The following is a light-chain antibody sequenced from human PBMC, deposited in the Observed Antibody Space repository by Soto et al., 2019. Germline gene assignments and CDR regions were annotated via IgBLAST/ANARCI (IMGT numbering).Light chain of an antibody. CDR3: QQYVASPYT. V-gene: IGKV3-20*01. CDR1: QSVNSRY. CDR2: DAS. Sequence: DIVLTQSPGTLSLSPGERATLSCGASQSVNSRYLAWYQQKPGQAPRLLIYDASSRATGIPDRFSASGSGTDFTLTIASLETEDFAVYYWQQYVASPYTFGQGTKVEIK. J-gene: IGKJ2*01.